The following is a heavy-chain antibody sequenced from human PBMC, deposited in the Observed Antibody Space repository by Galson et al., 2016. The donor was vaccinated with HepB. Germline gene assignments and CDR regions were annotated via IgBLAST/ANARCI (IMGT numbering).Heavy chain of an antibody. D-gene: IGHD5-18*01. CDR1: GYTFTANY. J-gene: IGHJ6*02. Sequence: SVKVSCKASGYTFTANYIHWVRQAPGQGLEWMGWINPNSGGTDYEQKFQGRVTMTRDTSISAVYMVMSSLRSDDTAVYYCAREAREYSYGYSYYNYGLDVWGQGTTVAVSS. CDR2: INPNSGGT. V-gene: IGHV1-2*02. CDR3: AREAREYSYGYSYYNYGLDV.